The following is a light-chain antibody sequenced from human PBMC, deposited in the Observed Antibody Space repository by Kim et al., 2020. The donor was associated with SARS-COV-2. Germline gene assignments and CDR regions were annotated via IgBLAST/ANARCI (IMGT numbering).Light chain of an antibody. V-gene: IGLV1-47*01. CDR2: RNN. J-gene: IGLJ2*01. CDR3: AAWDDSLSGPV. CDR1: TSNSGTNY. Sequence: GQRVTISSAGSTSNSGTNYVSWYQHLPGTAPKLLIYRNNQRPSGVPDRFSGSKSGTSASLAISGLRSDDEADYYCAAWDDSLSGPVFGGGTQLTVL.